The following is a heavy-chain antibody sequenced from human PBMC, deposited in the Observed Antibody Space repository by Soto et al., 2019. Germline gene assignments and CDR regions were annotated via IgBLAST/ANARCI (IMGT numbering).Heavy chain of an antibody. CDR3: ARGCSTMVRGVTRYYYYGMDV. CDR2: INHSGST. D-gene: IGHD3-10*01. Sequence: SETLSLTCAVYGGSFSGYYWSWIRQPPGKGLELIGEINHSGSTNYNPSLKSRVTISVDTSKNQFSLKLSSVTAADTAVYYCARGCSTMVRGVTRYYYYGMDVWGQGTTVTVSS. J-gene: IGHJ6*02. CDR1: GGSFSGYY. V-gene: IGHV4-34*01.